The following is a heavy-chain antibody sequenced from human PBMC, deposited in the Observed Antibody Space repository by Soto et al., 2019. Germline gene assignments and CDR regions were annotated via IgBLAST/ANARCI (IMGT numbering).Heavy chain of an antibody. Sequence: GGSLRLSCAASGFTFSSYSMNWVRQAPGKGLEWVSSISSSSSYIYYADSVKGRFTISRDSAKNSLYLQMNSLRAEDTAVYYCARSPTYSSSWYFFDYWGQGTLVTVSS. CDR2: ISSSSSYI. D-gene: IGHD6-13*01. CDR1: GFTFSSYS. J-gene: IGHJ4*02. V-gene: IGHV3-21*01. CDR3: ARSPTYSSSWYFFDY.